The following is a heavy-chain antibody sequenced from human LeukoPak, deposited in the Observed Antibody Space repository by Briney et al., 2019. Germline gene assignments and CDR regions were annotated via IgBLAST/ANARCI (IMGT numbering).Heavy chain of an antibody. CDR3: AREGYSSGWYPDS. V-gene: IGHV4-4*07. Sequence: SETLSLTCTVSGDSINSYFWSWLRHPAGKGLEWIGRISYSGSTNYNPSIRSRVTMSVDTSKNQFSLNLSSVTAADTAVYYCAREGYSSGWYPDSWGQGTLVTVSS. J-gene: IGHJ4*02. CDR2: ISYSGST. CDR1: GDSINSYF. D-gene: IGHD6-19*01.